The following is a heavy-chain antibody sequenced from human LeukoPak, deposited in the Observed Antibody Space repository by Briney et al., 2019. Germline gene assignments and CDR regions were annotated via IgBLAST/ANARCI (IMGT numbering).Heavy chain of an antibody. CDR1: GYTFINYG. Sequence: ASVKVTCKASGYTFINYGISWVRQAPGQGLEWMGWISAYNGNTNYAQKLQGRVTMTTDTSTSKAYLEVRSLRSDDTAVYYCARALRGYSGLTFDYWGQGTLVTVSS. V-gene: IGHV1-18*01. D-gene: IGHD5-12*01. CDR2: ISAYNGNT. CDR3: ARALRGYSGLTFDY. J-gene: IGHJ4*02.